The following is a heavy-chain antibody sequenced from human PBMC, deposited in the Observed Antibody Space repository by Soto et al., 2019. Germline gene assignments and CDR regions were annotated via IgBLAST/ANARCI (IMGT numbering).Heavy chain of an antibody. Sequence: QITLKESGPTLVKPIQTLTLTCTFSGFSLSSTRIAVGWIRQPPGKALEWLALIYWDDDKRYSPFLKSRLTITKDTSKNQVVLTMSNMDPVDTARYYCAHIVVAGLGYYFDYWGQGNLVTVSS. CDR3: AHIVVAGLGYYFDY. CDR2: IYWDDDK. J-gene: IGHJ4*02. CDR1: GFSLSSTRIA. V-gene: IGHV2-5*02. D-gene: IGHD6-19*01.